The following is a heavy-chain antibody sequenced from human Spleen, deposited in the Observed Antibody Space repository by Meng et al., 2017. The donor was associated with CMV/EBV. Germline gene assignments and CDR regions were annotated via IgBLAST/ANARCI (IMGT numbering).Heavy chain of an antibody. D-gene: IGHD1-26*01. V-gene: IGHV1-2*06. Sequence: KTSGSRFNGFYIHWVRQAPGQGLEWMGHINPNSGDTKYAQKFEGRVSMTRDTSISTVYMELSSLRSDDTAFYYCTRRPLGSTRSFDYWGQGTLVTVSS. CDR1: GSRFNGFY. J-gene: IGHJ4*02. CDR3: TRRPLGSTRSFDY. CDR2: INPNSGDT.